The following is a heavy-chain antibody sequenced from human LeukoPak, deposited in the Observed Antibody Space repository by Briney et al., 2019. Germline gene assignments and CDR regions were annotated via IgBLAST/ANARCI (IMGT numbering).Heavy chain of an antibody. Sequence: SETLSLTCTVSGGSISGYYWTWIRPTRGKGLEWVGYIYYSGSTNYNPSLKSRVTISVDTSKHHFSLKLTSVTAADTAVYYCARPRAPKALAAFDIWGQGTRVTVST. CDR1: GGSISGYY. CDR3: ARPRAPKALAAFDI. V-gene: IGHV4-59*01. J-gene: IGHJ3*02. CDR2: IYYSGST.